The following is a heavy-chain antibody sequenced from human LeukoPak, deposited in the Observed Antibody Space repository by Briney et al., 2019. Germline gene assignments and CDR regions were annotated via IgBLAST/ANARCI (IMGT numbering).Heavy chain of an antibody. CDR3: ARGRGIENYFDY. V-gene: IGHV3-33*01. Sequence: GGSLRLSCAASGFTFSSYGMHWVRQAPGKGLEWVAVIWYDGSNKYNADSVKGRFTISRDNSKNTLYLQMNSLRAEDTAVYYCARGRGIENYFDYWGQGTLVTVSS. CDR2: IWYDGSNK. CDR1: GFTFSSYG. J-gene: IGHJ4*02.